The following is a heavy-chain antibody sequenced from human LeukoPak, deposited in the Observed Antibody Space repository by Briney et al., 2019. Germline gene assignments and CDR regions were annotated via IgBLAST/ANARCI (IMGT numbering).Heavy chain of an antibody. CDR1: GYTFTGYY. V-gene: IGHV1-2*02. J-gene: IGHJ4*02. D-gene: IGHD2-21*02. CDR3: ARVKGDDNFDY. Sequence: ASVKVSRKASGYTFTGYYMHWVRQAPGQGLEWMGWINPNSGGTNYAQKFQGRVTMTRDASISTAYMELSRLRSDATAVYYCARVKGDDNFDYWGQGTLVTVSS. CDR2: INPNSGGT.